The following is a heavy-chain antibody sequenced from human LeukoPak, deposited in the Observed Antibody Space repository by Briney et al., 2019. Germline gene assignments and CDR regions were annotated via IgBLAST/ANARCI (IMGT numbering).Heavy chain of an antibody. D-gene: IGHD6-13*01. Sequence: ASVKVSCKASVYTFTSYYMHWVRQAPGQGLEWWGIINASGGRTSYAQKSQGRVTMTRDMSTSTVYIGLSSLRSEDTAVYYCAREYSSSWYYYYYMDVWGKGTTVTVSS. CDR1: VYTFTSYY. V-gene: IGHV1-46*01. CDR2: INASGGRT. CDR3: AREYSSSWYYYYYMDV. J-gene: IGHJ6*03.